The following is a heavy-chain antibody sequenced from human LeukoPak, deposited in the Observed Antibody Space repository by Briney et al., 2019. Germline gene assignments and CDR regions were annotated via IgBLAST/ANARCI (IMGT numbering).Heavy chain of an antibody. V-gene: IGHV4-34*01. CDR3: ASLARGGNWFDP. D-gene: IGHD6-6*01. CDR2: INHSGGT. J-gene: IGHJ5*02. CDR1: GGSFIYD. Sequence: SETLPLTCAVYGGSFIYDWTWIRQPPGKGLEWIGEINHSGGTNYNPSLKSRVTISVDTSKNQFSLKLSSVTAADTAVYYCASLARGGNWFDPWGQGTLVTVSS.